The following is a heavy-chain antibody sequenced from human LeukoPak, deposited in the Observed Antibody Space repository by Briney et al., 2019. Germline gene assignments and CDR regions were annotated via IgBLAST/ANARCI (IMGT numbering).Heavy chain of an antibody. V-gene: IGHV1-18*01. D-gene: IGHD3-22*01. J-gene: IGHJ4*02. CDR3: ARDGWDYYDSSGYPLWDY. CDR1: GYTFTSYG. CDR2: ISAYNGNT. Sequence: ASVKVSCKASGYTFTSYGISWVRRAPGQGLEWMGWISAYNGNTNYAQKLQGRVTMTTDTSTSTAYMELRSLRSDDTAVYYCARDGWDYYDSSGYPLWDYWGQGTLVTVSS.